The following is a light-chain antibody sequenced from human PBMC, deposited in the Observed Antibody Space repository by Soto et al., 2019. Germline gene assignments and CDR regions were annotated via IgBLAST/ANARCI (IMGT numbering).Light chain of an antibody. J-gene: IGKJ4*01. Sequence: EIVLTQSPATLSLSPGERATLSCRTSQSVNTYLAWYQQKPGQPPRLLIYDASNRAAGIPARFSGSGSGTDFTLTISSLEPEDFAVYYCQHRSNWPLTFGGGTKVEIK. CDR3: QHRSNWPLT. CDR1: QSVNTY. CDR2: DAS. V-gene: IGKV3-11*01.